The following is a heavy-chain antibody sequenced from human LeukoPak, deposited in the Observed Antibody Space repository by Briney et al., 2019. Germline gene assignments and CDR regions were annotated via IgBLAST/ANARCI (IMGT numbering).Heavy chain of an antibody. V-gene: IGHV1-46*01. D-gene: IGHD2-2*01. Sequence: ASVKVSCKASGYTFTSYGISWVRQAPGQGLEWMGIINPSGGSTSYAQKFQGRVTMTRDTSTSTVYMELSSLRSEDTAVYYCARDAGYCSSTSCYGGSWFDPWGQGTLVTVSS. J-gene: IGHJ5*02. CDR1: GYTFTSYG. CDR3: ARDAGYCSSTSCYGGSWFDP. CDR2: INPSGGST.